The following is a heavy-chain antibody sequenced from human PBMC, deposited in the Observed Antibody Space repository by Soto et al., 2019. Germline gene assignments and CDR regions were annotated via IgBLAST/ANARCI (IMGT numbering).Heavy chain of an antibody. J-gene: IGHJ5*02. Sequence: EVQLVETGGGLIQPGGSLRLSCAASGFSVSNNYMSWVHQAPGKGLEWVSIIHAGGSTYYADSVKGRFTISRDNSKNTVYLQMNGQRDEDTAMYYCASLAVAEGFDPWGQGTLVTVSS. CDR2: IHAGGST. D-gene: IGHD6-19*01. V-gene: IGHV3-53*02. CDR1: GFSVSNNY. CDR3: ASLAVAEGFDP.